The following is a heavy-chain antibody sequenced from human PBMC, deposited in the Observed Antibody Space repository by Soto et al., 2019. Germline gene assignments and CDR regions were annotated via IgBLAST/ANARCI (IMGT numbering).Heavy chain of an antibody. D-gene: IGHD3-16*01. J-gene: IGHJ4*02. CDR1: GFTVSNNY. CDR3: AAYSHKGY. V-gene: IGHV3-66*01. Sequence: EEQLVESGGDLVQPGGSLRLSCAASGFTVSNNYMSWARQAPGKGLEWVSLIYSGGSTYYADSVKGRFTISRDSSKNTLYLQMNSLRAEDTAMYYCAAYSHKGYWGQGTLVTVSS. CDR2: IYSGGST.